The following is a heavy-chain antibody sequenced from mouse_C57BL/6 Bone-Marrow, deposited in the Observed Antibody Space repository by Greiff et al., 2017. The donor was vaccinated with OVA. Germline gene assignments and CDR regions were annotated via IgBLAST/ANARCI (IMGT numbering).Heavy chain of an antibody. CDR1: GYAFSSYW. Sequence: VKLMESGAELVKPGASVKISCKASGYAFSSYWMNWVKQRPGKGLEWIGQIYPGDGDTNYNGKFKGKATLTADKSSSTAYMQLSSLTSEDSAVYFCHYGYDGGSAYWGQGTLVTVSA. D-gene: IGHD2-2*01. V-gene: IGHV1-80*01. CDR3: HYGYDGGSAY. CDR2: IYPGDGDT. J-gene: IGHJ3*01.